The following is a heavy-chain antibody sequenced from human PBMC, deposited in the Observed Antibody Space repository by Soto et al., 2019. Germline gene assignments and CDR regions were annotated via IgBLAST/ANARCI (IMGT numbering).Heavy chain of an antibody. J-gene: IGHJ4*02. Sequence: PGGSLRLSCAASGFNFGVFGIHWVRQAPGKGLGWLSVLSYEGSEEYYADSVRGRFTISRDNSKNMLFLQMDSLRVDDTGVYYCALTRRSSLLEVAGPGFEYWGQGTLVTVSS. CDR1: GFNFGVFG. V-gene: IGHV3-30*03. CDR2: LSYEGSEE. CDR3: ALTRRSSLLEVAGPGFEY. D-gene: IGHD6-19*01.